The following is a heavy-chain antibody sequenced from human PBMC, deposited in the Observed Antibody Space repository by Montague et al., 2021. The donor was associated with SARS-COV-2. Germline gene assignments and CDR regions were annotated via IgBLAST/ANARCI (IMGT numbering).Heavy chain of an antibody. CDR1: GAPFSGYY. CDR3: ARGLGVVVIKRFDY. J-gene: IGHJ4*02. Sequence: SETLSLTCAASGAPFSGYYWSWIRQPPGKGLEWIGEIRHDGSTNXNPSLKSRITMSVDTSKNRFSLKLDSMTAADTAVYYCARGLGVVVIKRFDYWGQGSLVTVSS. V-gene: IGHV4-34*01. CDR2: IRHDGST. D-gene: IGHD3-22*01.